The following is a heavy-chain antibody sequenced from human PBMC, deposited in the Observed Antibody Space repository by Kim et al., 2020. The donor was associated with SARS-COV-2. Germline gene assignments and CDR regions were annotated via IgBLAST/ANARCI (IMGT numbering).Heavy chain of an antibody. Sequence: GGSLRLSCAASGFTFSSYWMHWVRQAPGKGLVWVSRINSDGSSTSYADSVKGRFTISRDNAKNTLYLQMNSLRAEDTAVYYCARDPAYYDILTGLVVAPYFQHWGQGTLVTVSS. V-gene: IGHV3-74*01. CDR3: ARDPAYYDILTGLVVAPYFQH. D-gene: IGHD3-9*01. J-gene: IGHJ1*01. CDR2: INSDGSST. CDR1: GFTFSSYW.